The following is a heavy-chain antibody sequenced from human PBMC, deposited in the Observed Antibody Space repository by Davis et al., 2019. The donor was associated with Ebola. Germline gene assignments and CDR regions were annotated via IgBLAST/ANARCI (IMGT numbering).Heavy chain of an antibody. CDR1: GLTFNSYA. CDR3: AKDVCVTSCSTFDL. D-gene: IGHD2-2*01. Sequence: PGGSLRLSCAASGLTFNSYAMTWVRQAPGTGLEWVSTITGRTGRTYYADSAKGRFTISRDDSKSTLYLQMNGLRADDTAVYFCAKDVCVTSCSTFDLWGQGTLVSVSS. CDR2: ITGRTGRT. J-gene: IGHJ5*02. V-gene: IGHV3-23*01.